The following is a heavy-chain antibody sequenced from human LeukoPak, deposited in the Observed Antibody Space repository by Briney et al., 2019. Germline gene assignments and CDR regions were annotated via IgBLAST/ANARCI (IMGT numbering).Heavy chain of an antibody. D-gene: IGHD2-2*01. J-gene: IGHJ4*02. CDR3: ARERDNLGYCSSTSCYVIDY. CDR2: ISSSSSYI. V-gene: IGHV3-21*01. CDR1: GFTFSSYS. Sequence: PGGSLRLSCAASGFTFSSYSMNWVRQAPGKGLEWVSSISSSSSYIYYADSVKGRFTISRDNAKSSLYLQMNSLRAEDTAVYYCARERDNLGYCSSTSCYVIDYWGQGTLVTVSS.